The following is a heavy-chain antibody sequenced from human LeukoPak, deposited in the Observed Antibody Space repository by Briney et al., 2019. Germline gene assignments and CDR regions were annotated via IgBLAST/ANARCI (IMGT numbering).Heavy chain of an antibody. CDR3: AREPLSWGRDYYYYMDV. V-gene: IGHV1-18*03. Sequence: ASVKVSCKASGYTFTSYGISWVRQAPGQGLEWMGWISAYNGNTNYAQKLQGRVTMTTDTSTSTAYMELRSLRSDDMAVYYCAREPLSWGRDYYYYMDVWGKGTTVTVSS. D-gene: IGHD7-27*01. CDR1: GYTFTSYG. J-gene: IGHJ6*03. CDR2: ISAYNGNT.